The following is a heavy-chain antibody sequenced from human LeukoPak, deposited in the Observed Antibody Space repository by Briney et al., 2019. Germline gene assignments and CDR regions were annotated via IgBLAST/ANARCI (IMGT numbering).Heavy chain of an antibody. CDR1: GXSFTSYW. CDR3: ARHVPSSGWY. V-gene: IGHV5-51*01. D-gene: IGHD6-19*01. CDR2: IYPRDSDT. Sequence: GESLKISFKGSGXSFTSYWIGWVRQMPGKGLEWMGIIYPRDSDTRYNPSFQGQVTISVDKSISTAYLQWSSLKASDTAMYYCARHVPSSGWYWGQGTLVTVSS. J-gene: IGHJ4*02.